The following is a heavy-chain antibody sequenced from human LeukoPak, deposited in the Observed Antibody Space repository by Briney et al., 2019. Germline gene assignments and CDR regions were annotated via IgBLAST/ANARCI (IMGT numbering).Heavy chain of an antibody. D-gene: IGHD2-2*01. Sequence: AASVKVSCKVSGYTLTELSMHWVRQAPGKGLEWMGGFDPEDGETIYAQKFQGRVTMTEDTSTDTAYMELSSLRSEDTAVYYCATCPSTSCYANWFDPWGQGTLVTVSS. V-gene: IGHV1-24*01. CDR1: GYTLTELS. CDR2: FDPEDGET. CDR3: ATCPSTSCYANWFDP. J-gene: IGHJ5*02.